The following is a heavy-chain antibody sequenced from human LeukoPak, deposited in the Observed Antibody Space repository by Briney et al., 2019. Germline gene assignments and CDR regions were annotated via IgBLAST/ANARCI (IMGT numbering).Heavy chain of an antibody. CDR2: INPNSGGT. D-gene: IGHD2-2*01. V-gene: IGHV1-2*02. CDR1: GYTFIGYY. J-gene: IGHJ5*02. CDR3: ARGGAVVPAAPWGWFDP. Sequence: GASVKVSCKASGYTFIGYYMHWVRQAPGQGLEWMGWINPNSGGTNYAQKFQGRVTMTGDTSISTAYMELTGLRSDDTAVYYCARGGAVVPAAPWGWFDPWGQGTLVTVSS.